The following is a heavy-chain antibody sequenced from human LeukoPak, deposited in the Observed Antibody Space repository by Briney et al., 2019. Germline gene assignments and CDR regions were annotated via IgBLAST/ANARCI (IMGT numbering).Heavy chain of an antibody. CDR2: ITPDGSST. CDR3: ARVGSSSLDY. D-gene: IGHD3-10*01. J-gene: IGHJ4*02. V-gene: IGHV3-74*01. Sequence: GGSPRLSCAASGFTFSSHWMHWVRQAPGKGLVWVSRITPDGSSTSYADSVKGRFTISRDNAKNTLNLQMNSLRAEDTAVYYCARVGSSSLDYWGQGILLTVSS. CDR1: GFTFSSHW.